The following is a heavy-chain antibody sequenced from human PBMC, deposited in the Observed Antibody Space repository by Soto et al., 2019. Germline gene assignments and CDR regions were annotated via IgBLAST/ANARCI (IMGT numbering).Heavy chain of an antibody. CDR1: GCTFDDYA. D-gene: IGHD3-22*01. CDR2: ISWNSGVI. J-gene: IGHJ6*03. CDR3: VKSSMKTASYIYCMDV. Sequence: EVQLVESGGGLVQPGRSLRLSCAASGCTFDDYAMHWVRQAPGKGLEWVSTISWNSGVIGYADSVKGRFTISRDNDKNSLFLHMISLGGEDTAFYHCVKSSMKTASYIYCMDVWGKGTTLTVSS. V-gene: IGHV3-9*01.